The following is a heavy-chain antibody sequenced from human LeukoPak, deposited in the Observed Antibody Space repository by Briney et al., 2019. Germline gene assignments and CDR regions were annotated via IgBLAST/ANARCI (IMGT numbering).Heavy chain of an antibody. CDR2: IHYSGST. Sequence: NPSETLSLTCTVSGGSISSYYWSWIRQPPGKGLEWIAYIHYSGSTSYNPSLKSRVTISVDTSKNQFSLKLNSVTAADTAVYYCARDRHGSGSAHSFDPWGQGTPVTVSS. CDR1: GGSISSYY. J-gene: IGHJ5*02. CDR3: ARDRHGSGSAHSFDP. D-gene: IGHD3-10*01. V-gene: IGHV4-59*01.